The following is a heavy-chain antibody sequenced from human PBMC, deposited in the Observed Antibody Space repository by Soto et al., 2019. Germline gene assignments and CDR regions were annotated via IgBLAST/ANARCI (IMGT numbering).Heavy chain of an antibody. CDR1: GYSFTSYW. CDR2: IYPGDSDT. Sequence: GESLKISCKGSGYSFTSYWIGWVRQMPGKGLEWMGIIYPGDSDTRYSPSFQGQVTISADKSISTAYLQWSSLKASDTAMYYCARIGVGYSNTPTHYYYYYGMDVWGQGTTVTVSS. J-gene: IGHJ6*02. V-gene: IGHV5-51*01. D-gene: IGHD4-4*01. CDR3: ARIGVGYSNTPTHYYYYYGMDV.